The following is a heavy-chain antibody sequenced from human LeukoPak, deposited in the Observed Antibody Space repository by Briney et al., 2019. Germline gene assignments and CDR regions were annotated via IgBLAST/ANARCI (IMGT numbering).Heavy chain of an antibody. V-gene: IGHV1-8*01. D-gene: IGHD2-2*01. CDR2: MNPNGGNT. Sequence: ASVKVSCKASGYTFRTYGVAWVRQAPGQGLEWMGWMNPNGGNTGYAQKFKGRVTMTSDASIGSAYMELSSLRSEDTAVYFCARAVRIQLLLEYWGHGTLITVSS. J-gene: IGHJ4*01. CDR1: GYTFRTYG. CDR3: ARAVRIQLLLEY.